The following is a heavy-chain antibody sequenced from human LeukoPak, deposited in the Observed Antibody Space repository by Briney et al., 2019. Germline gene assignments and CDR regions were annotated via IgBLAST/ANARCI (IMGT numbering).Heavy chain of an antibody. Sequence: PGGSLRLSCAASGFSFSDSPMHWVRQASGKGLEWVARVRDRANSYATGYAASVEGRFTISRDDSENTAYLQMNSLIIEDTAVYYCTRQRPQTGTFDYWGQGALVTVSS. D-gene: IGHD3-9*01. CDR2: VRDRANSYAT. CDR3: TRQRPQTGTFDY. CDR1: GFSFSDSP. J-gene: IGHJ4*02. V-gene: IGHV3-73*01.